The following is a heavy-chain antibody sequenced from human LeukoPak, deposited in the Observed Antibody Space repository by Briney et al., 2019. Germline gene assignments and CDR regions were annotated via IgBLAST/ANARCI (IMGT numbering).Heavy chain of an antibody. CDR2: ISGSGGST. V-gene: IGHV3-23*01. Sequence: GGSLRLSCAASGFTFSSSAMSWVRQAPGKGLEWVSAISGSGGSTYYADSVKGRFTISRDNSKNTLYLQMNSLRAEDAAVYYCAKDSPDFWSGYYRFFDYWGQGTLVTVSS. J-gene: IGHJ4*02. CDR1: GFTFSSSA. CDR3: AKDSPDFWSGYYRFFDY. D-gene: IGHD3-3*01.